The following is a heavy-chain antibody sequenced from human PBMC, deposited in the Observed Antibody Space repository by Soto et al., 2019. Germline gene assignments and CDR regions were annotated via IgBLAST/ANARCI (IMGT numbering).Heavy chain of an antibody. V-gene: IGHV3-30*18. CDR2: ISYDGSNK. D-gene: IGHD6-19*01. CDR3: AKDAGIAVAGTNY. CDR1: GFTFSSYG. J-gene: IGHJ4*02. Sequence: QVQLVESGGGVVQPGRSLRLSCAASGFTFSSYGMHWVRQAPGKGLEWVAVISYDGSNKYYADSVKGRFTISRDNSKNKLYLQMNSLRAEDTAVYYCAKDAGIAVAGTNYWGQGTLVTVSS.